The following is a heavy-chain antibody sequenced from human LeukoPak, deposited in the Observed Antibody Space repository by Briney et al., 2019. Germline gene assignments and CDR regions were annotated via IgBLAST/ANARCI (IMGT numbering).Heavy chain of an antibody. Sequence: KASETLSLTCSVSGGSIRSFYWGWIRQPPGKGLEWIGTIYYSGSTYYNPSLKNRVTISVDTSKNQFSLKLSSVTATDTAVYYCARLGHSVTYYVDHYYFDYWGQGTLVTVSS. CDR1: GGSIRSFY. CDR2: IYYSGST. J-gene: IGHJ4*02. D-gene: IGHD1-26*01. CDR3: ARLGHSVTYYVDHYYFDY. V-gene: IGHV4-39*01.